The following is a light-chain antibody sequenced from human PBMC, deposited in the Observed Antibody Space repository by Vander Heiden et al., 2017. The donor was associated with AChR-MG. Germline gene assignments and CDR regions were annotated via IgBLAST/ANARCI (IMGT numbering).Light chain of an antibody. CDR2: RAS. V-gene: IGKV3-15*01. CDR3: QQYNDGPPMYT. Sequence: EIVMTQPPVTLSVSPGERATLSCRASQSVSTNLVWYTQKPGQAPRLLIYRASTRATGIPAMFTGSRYGTAFTLTIISLQSVDFAVYSCQQYNDGPPMYTFGQGTKLDIK. CDR1: QSVSTN. J-gene: IGKJ2*01.